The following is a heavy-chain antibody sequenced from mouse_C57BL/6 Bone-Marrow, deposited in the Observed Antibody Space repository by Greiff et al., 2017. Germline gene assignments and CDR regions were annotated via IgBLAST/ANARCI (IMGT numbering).Heavy chain of an antibody. J-gene: IGHJ4*01. CDR3: ASYGYLYAMVY. Sequence: QVQLQQSGPELVKPGASVKISCKASGYAFSSSWMNWVKQRPGKGLEWIGRIYPGDGDTNYNGKFKGKATLTADKSSSTAYMQLSSLTSDDSAVYCCASYGYLYAMVYWGQGTSVTVSS. CDR2: IYPGDGDT. CDR1: GYAFSSSW. D-gene: IGHD2-2*01. V-gene: IGHV1-82*01.